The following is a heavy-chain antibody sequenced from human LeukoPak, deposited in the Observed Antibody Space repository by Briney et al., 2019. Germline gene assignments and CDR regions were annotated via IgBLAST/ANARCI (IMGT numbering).Heavy chain of an antibody. CDR3: ARQGGSSLNFDD. CDR2: INPNSGDT. Sequence: ASVKVSCKASGYTFTGYDIHWVRQAPGQGLEWMGCINPNSGDTRHAQRFQDRVTMTRDMSTSTAYMDLSMLTSDETALYYCARQGGSSLNFDDWGQGTLVSVSS. V-gene: IGHV1-2*02. CDR1: GYTFTGYD. D-gene: IGHD1-26*01. J-gene: IGHJ4*02.